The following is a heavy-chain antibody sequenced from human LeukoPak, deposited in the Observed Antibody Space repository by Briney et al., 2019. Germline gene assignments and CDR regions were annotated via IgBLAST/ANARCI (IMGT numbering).Heavy chain of an antibody. CDR3: ARAHYYASSGLDF. V-gene: IGHV3-48*04. Sequence: GGSLRLSCAASGFTFSSYSMNWVRQAPGKGLEWVSYISSSGSTIYYADSLKGRFTISRDNAKNSLYLQMNSLRAEDTAVYYCARAHYYASSGLDFWGQGTLVTVSS. J-gene: IGHJ4*02. CDR2: ISSSGSTI. CDR1: GFTFSSYS. D-gene: IGHD3-22*01.